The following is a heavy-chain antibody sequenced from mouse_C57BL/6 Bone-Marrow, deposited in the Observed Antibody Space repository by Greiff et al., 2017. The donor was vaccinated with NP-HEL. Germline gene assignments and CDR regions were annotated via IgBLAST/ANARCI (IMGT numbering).Heavy chain of an antibody. CDR3: AREDGYYGVDY. CDR2: IDPSDSYT. Sequence: VQLQQSGAELVKPGASVKLSCKASGYTFTSYWMQWVKQRPGQGLEWIGEIDPSDSYTNYNQKFKGKATLTVDTSSSTAYMQLSSLTSEDSAVYYCAREDGYYGVDYWGQGTTLTVSS. D-gene: IGHD2-3*01. J-gene: IGHJ2*01. CDR1: GYTFTSYW. V-gene: IGHV1-50*01.